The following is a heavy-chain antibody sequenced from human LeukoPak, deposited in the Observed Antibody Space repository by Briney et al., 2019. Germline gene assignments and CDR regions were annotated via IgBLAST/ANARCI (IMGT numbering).Heavy chain of an antibody. CDR3: ARDHRGIYSPFDY. Sequence: GGSLRLSCAASGFTFSNYAMNWVRQAPGKGLEWVANIKQDGSEKYYVDSVKGRFIISRDNAKNSLYLQMNSLRAEDTAVYYCARDHRGIYSPFDYWGQGTLVTVSS. V-gene: IGHV3-7*01. D-gene: IGHD2-21*01. CDR1: GFTFSNYA. CDR2: IKQDGSEK. J-gene: IGHJ4*02.